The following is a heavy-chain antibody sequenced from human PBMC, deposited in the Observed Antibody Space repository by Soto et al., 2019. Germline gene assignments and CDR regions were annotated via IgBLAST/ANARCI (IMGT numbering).Heavy chain of an antibody. J-gene: IGHJ6*02. CDR3: AREEGYYGSETYSYGMDV. V-gene: IGHV4-31*03. CDR1: GGSISSGGYY. D-gene: IGHD3-10*01. CDR2: IYYSGRT. Sequence: PSETLSLTCTVSGGSISSGGYYWSWIRQHPGKGLEWIGNIYYSGRTYYNPSLKSRVTISVDTSKSQLSLKLSSVTAADTAVYYCAREEGYYGSETYSYGMDVWGQGTTVTVSS.